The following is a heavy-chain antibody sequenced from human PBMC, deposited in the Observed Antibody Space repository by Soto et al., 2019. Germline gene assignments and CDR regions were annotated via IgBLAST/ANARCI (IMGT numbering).Heavy chain of an antibody. V-gene: IGHV4-59*01. D-gene: IGHD3-3*02. Sequence: SEALPRTGTVSGVAIRSDFWSWIRQPPGKGLEWIGSTYYTADTKYNPSLESRATISADPSKKQFSLRLGPVTAADTALYYCAGSQNRAFGLDDWGQAALLTVST. CDR2: TYYTADT. CDR1: GVAIRSDF. J-gene: IGHJ4*02. CDR3: AGSQNRAFGLDD.